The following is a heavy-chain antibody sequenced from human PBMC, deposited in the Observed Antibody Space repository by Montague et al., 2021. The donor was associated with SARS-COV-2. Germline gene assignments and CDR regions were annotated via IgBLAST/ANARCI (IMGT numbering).Heavy chain of an antibody. D-gene: IGHD3-3*01. Sequence: SETLSLTCAVYSGSFSDFYWTWIRQSPGKGLEWIGEINHTGSATYNPSLKGRVTLSRDTSKNQFSLKLQSVTPADTAVYYCARGQVTIAGVLIFIPAAGHLECWGQGTSVTVSS. V-gene: IGHV4-34*01. CDR2: INHTGSA. CDR3: ARGQVTIAGVLIFIPAAGHLEC. CDR1: SGSFSDFY. J-gene: IGHJ3*01.